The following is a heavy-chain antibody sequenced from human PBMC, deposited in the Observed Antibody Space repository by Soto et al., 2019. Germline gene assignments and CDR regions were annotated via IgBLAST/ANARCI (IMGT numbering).Heavy chain of an antibody. CDR3: ANSAGSNVYHPIDY. D-gene: IGHD3-16*01. Sequence: GGSLRLSCAASGFTFSSYAMTWVRQAPGKGLEWVSSISGSGVSTYHADSVKGRFTISRDNSKNTLYLQMNSLRAEDTATYHCANSAGSNVYHPIDYWGQGTLVTVSS. CDR1: GFTFSSYA. V-gene: IGHV3-23*01. J-gene: IGHJ4*02. CDR2: ISGSGVST.